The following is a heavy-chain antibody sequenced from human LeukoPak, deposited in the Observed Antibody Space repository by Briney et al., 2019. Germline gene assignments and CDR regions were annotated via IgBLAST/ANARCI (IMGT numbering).Heavy chain of an antibody. Sequence: PGGSLRLSCAASGFTFSSYCMHWVRQAPGKGLVWVSRISSDGSRTSYADSVKGRFTISRDNAKNTLYLQMNSLRAEDTAVYYCARAGLLYSGSYHFDYWGQGTLVTVSS. CDR2: ISSDGSRT. CDR1: GFTFSSYC. V-gene: IGHV3-74*01. CDR3: ARAGLLYSGSYHFDY. D-gene: IGHD1-26*01. J-gene: IGHJ4*02.